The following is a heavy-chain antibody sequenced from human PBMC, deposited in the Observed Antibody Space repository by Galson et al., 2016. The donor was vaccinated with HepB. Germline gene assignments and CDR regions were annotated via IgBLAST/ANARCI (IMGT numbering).Heavy chain of an antibody. CDR2: INHGGST. D-gene: IGHD2-2*01. CDR1: DGSFRSYY. J-gene: IGHJ6*02. V-gene: IGHV4-34*01. Sequence: ETLSLTCAVYDGSFRSYYWSWIRQTPEKGLEWVGEINHGGSTDYNPSLKSRVIISIDTSKNQFSLNLTSVTAADTAVYYCARVNIVVVPIGLRGEDFYYALDVWGQGTTVTVSS. CDR3: ARVNIVVVPIGLRGEDFYYALDV.